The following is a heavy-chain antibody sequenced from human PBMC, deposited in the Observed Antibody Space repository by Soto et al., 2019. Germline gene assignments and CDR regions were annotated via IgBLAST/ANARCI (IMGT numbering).Heavy chain of an antibody. CDR1: GFTVSSFG. CDR3: VKDMGQAAVGIRYPYGLDV. D-gene: IGHD6-13*01. J-gene: IGHJ6*02. CDR2: LSSNGIGT. Sequence: PGGSLRLSCSGSGFTVSSFGMHWVRQAPGKGLEHVSTLSSNGIGTYYADSVKGRFTFSRDTSKNTLYLQMSSLRTEDTAVYYCVKDMGQAAVGIRYPYGLDVWGLGITVTVS. V-gene: IGHV3-64D*06.